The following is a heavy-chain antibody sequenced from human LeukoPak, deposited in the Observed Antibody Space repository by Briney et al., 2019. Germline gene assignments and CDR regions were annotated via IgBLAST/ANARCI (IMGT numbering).Heavy chain of an antibody. CDR2: IWSDGTDE. Sequence: GGSLRLSCAASGFTFSNYGMQWVRQAPGKGLEWVTVIWSDGTDEYYADSVKGRFTISRDNSKNTLYLQMNSLRAEDTAVYYCARATTVTTNYYYGMDVWGQGTTVTVSS. D-gene: IGHD4-17*01. J-gene: IGHJ6*02. CDR1: GFTFSNYG. CDR3: ARATTVTTNYYYGMDV. V-gene: IGHV3-33*08.